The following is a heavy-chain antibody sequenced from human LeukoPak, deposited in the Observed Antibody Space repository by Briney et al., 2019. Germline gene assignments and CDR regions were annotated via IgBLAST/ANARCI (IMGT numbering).Heavy chain of an antibody. CDR3: VRDLGHSRHYFEY. D-gene: IGHD7-27*01. V-gene: IGHV3-7*01. J-gene: IGHJ4*02. Sequence: GGSLRLSCAASGFTFNSFFLNWVRLTPGRELEWVACIRKDWSDTFYMDSVTGRFTISRDNTKNSLYLQMNSLRAEDTAVYFCVRDLGHSRHYFEYWGQGALVTVSS. CDR1: GFTFNSFF. CDR2: IRKDWSDT.